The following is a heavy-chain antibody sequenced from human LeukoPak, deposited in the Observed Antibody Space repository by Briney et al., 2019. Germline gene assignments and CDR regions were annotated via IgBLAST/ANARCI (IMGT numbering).Heavy chain of an antibody. CDR3: ATGNTRTSAITVYYYYMDV. CDR1: GYTLTELS. CDR2: FDPEDGET. J-gene: IGHJ6*03. D-gene: IGHD1-7*01. V-gene: IGHV1-24*01. Sequence: ASVKVSCKVSGYTLTELSMHWVRLAPGKGLEWMGGFDPEDGETIYAQKFQGRVTMTEDTSTDTAYMELSSLRSEDTAVYYCATGNTRTSAITVYYYYMDVWGKGTTVTVSS.